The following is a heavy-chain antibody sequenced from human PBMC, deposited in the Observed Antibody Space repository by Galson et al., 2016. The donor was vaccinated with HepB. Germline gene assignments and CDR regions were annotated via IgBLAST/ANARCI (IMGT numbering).Heavy chain of an antibody. CDR2: VYHTGST. J-gene: IGHJ5*02. CDR1: GDSVSSRNW. Sequence: ETLSLTCAVSGDSVSSRNWWTWVRQTPGKGLEWIAEVYHTGSTNYNPSLKGRVTISVDKSKNHLSLRLISVTAADTAVYYCAKVGYYSNNLDLWGQGSLVTVSS. D-gene: IGHD3-22*01. CDR3: AKVGYYSNNLDL. V-gene: IGHV4-4*02.